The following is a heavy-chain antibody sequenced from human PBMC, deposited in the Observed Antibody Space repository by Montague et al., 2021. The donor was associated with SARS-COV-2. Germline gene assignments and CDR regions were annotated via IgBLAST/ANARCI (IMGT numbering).Heavy chain of an antibody. V-gene: IGHV3-48*03. CDR2: IGSSGSTI. CDR3: ARGASDWLLWGYGMDV. D-gene: IGHD3/OR15-3a*01. CDR1: GFTFSSYE. J-gene: IGHJ6*02. Sequence: SLRLSCAASGFTFSSYEMNWVRQAPGKGLEWVSYIGSSGSTIYYADSVKGRFTISRDNAKNSLYLQMNSLRVEDTAVYYCARGASDWLLWGYGMDVWGQGTTVTVSS.